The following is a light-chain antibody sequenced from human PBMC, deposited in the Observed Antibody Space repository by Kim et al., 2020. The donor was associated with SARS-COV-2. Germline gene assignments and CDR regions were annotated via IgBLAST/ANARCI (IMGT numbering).Light chain of an antibody. J-gene: IGKJ4*01. Sequence: ASVGDRVAITCRASRDISSYLAGYQQRPGMAPKLLIYAASTLQTGVPSRFSGSESGTEFTLTISSLQPEDFAAYYCQQLSSYPRTFGGGTKVDIK. V-gene: IGKV1-9*01. CDR3: QQLSSYPRT. CDR1: RDISSY. CDR2: AAS.